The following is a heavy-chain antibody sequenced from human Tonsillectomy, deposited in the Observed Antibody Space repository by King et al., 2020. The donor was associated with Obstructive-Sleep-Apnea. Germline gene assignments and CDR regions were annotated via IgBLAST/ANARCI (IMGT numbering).Heavy chain of an antibody. D-gene: IGHD6-19*01. J-gene: IGHJ4*02. V-gene: IGHV4-39*07. CDR3: ARVGAVAGNYYFDY. Sequence: QLQESGPGLVKTSETLSLTCTVSGGSISSSSYYWGWIRQPPGKGLEWIGSIYYSGSTYYNPSLKSRVTISVDTSKNQFSLKLSSVTAADTAVYYCARVGAVAGNYYFDYWGQGTLVTVSS. CDR2: IYYSGST. CDR1: GGSISSSSYY.